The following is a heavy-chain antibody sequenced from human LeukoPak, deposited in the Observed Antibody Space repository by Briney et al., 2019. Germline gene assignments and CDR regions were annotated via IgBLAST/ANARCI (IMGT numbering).Heavy chain of an antibody. Sequence: GGSLRLSCAASGFTFSSYSMNWVRQAPGKGLEWASSISSSSSYIYYADSVKGRFTISRDNAKNSLYLQMNSLRAEDTAVYYCARDYGDYGDYMDVWGKGTTVTVSS. J-gene: IGHJ6*03. CDR1: GFTFSSYS. CDR3: ARDYGDYGDYMDV. CDR2: ISSSSSYI. V-gene: IGHV3-21*01. D-gene: IGHD4-17*01.